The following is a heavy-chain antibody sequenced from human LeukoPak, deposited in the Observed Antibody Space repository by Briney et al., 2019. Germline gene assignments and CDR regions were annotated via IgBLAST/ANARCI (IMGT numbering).Heavy chain of an antibody. J-gene: IGHJ6*03. CDR3: GLSGNYYYYYMDV. Sequence: SVKVSCKASGYTFTSYAISWVRQAPGQGLEWMGGIIPIFGIPDSAQKFQGRLTITADESTTTAYMELSSLRSDDTAIYYCGLSGNYYYYYMDVWGKGTTVTISS. V-gene: IGHV1-69*13. CDR2: IIPIFGIP. D-gene: IGHD6-25*01. CDR1: GYTFTSYA.